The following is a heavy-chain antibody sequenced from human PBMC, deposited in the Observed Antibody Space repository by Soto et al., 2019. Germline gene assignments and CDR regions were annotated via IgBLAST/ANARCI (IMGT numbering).Heavy chain of an antibody. D-gene: IGHD6-13*01. Sequence: QLQLQESGPGLVKPSETLSLTCTVSGGSLSSGNSYWSWIRQPPAQRLEWIGYIYYSGSDTYNPSLRGRVTLSVDTSKNQSSLKLSSVTAADTAVYYCARRGGAAAGSYNWFDPWGQGTLVTVSS. V-gene: IGHV4-61*01. CDR2: IYYSGSD. CDR3: ARRGGAAAGSYNWFDP. J-gene: IGHJ5*02. CDR1: GGSLSSGNSY.